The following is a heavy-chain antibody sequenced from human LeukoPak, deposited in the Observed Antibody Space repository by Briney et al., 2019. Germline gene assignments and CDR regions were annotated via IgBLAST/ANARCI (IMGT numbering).Heavy chain of an antibody. Sequence: GGSLRLSCVASGFRFTYTWMNWVRQAPGKGLEWVGRIKTNSDGGTADYAAPVRGRFTISRDDSKNTVYLQLNSLETEDTGMYYCTTYTVGATTSHFDYWGQGALVTVSS. D-gene: IGHD1-26*01. CDR1: GFRFTYTW. J-gene: IGHJ4*02. CDR3: TTYTVGATTSHFDY. V-gene: IGHV3-15*01. CDR2: IKTNSDGGTA.